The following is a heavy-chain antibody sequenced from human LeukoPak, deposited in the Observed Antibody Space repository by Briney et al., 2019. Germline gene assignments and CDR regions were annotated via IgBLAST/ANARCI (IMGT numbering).Heavy chain of an antibody. V-gene: IGHV4-59*08. CDR3: ARRDYYDSSGYYDY. CDR2: IFHSGSA. J-gene: IGHJ4*02. Sequence: SETLSLTCTVSGGSISSSYWSWVRQPPGKGLEWIGYIFHSGSANYNPSLRSRVTISVDTSKNQFSLKLSSVTAADTAVYYCARRDYYDSSGYYDYWGQGTLVTVSS. D-gene: IGHD3-22*01. CDR1: GGSISSSY.